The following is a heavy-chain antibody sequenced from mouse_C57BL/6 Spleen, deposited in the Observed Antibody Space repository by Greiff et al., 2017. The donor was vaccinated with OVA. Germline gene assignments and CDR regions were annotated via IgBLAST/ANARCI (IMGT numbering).Heavy chain of an antibody. J-gene: IGHJ4*01. D-gene: IGHD1-1*01. CDR1: GYTFTSYW. CDR2: IDPSDSET. CDR3: ARDYGSSYRLYYAMDY. V-gene: IGHV1-52*01. Sequence: VQLQQPGAELVRPGSSVKLSCKASGYTFTSYWMHWVKQRPIQGLEWIGNIDPSDSETHYNQKFKDKATLTVDKSSSTAYMQLSSLTSEDSAVYYCARDYGSSYRLYYAMDYWGQGTSVTVSS.